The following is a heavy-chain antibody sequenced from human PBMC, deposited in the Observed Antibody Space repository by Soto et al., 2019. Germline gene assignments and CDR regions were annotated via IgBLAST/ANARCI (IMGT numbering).Heavy chain of an antibody. J-gene: IGHJ6*02. V-gene: IGHV6-1*01. CDR1: GDSVSSNRAA. CDR3: ARASYYASSGQSYGIDV. CDR2: TYYRSKWYN. Sequence: PSQTLSLTCAISGDSVSSNRAAWNWIRQSPSRGLEWLGRTYYRSKWYNDYAVSVKSRITINPDTSKNQFSLHLNSVTPEDTAVYYCARASYYASSGQSYGIDVSGPGTTLTVYS. D-gene: IGHD3-22*01.